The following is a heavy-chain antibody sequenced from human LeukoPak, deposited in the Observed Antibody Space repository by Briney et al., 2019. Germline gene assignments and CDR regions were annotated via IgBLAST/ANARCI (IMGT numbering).Heavy chain of an antibody. CDR2: ISSSSSTI. CDR1: GFTFSSYS. Sequence: GGSLRLSCAASGFTFSSYSMNWVRQAPGKGLEWVSYISSSSSTIYYADSVKDRFTISRDNAKNSLYLQMNSLRAEDTAVYYCARETKSGYCSSTSCFYWYFDLWGRGTLVTVSS. D-gene: IGHD2-2*01. J-gene: IGHJ2*01. V-gene: IGHV3-48*04. CDR3: ARETKSGYCSSTSCFYWYFDL.